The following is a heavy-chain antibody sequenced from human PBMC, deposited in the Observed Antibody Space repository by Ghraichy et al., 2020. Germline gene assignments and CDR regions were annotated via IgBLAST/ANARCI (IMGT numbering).Heavy chain of an antibody. Sequence: SETLSLTCGVYGGSFIGHYWSWIRQPPGKGLEWIGETNHSGSTNYHPSLKSRVTISVDTSKNQVSLKLSSVTAADTAVYYCASSNYDFTRNFYYMDVWGKGTTVTVSS. D-gene: IGHD3/OR15-3a*01. J-gene: IGHJ6*03. CDR2: TNHSGST. V-gene: IGHV4-34*01. CDR3: ASSNYDFTRNFYYMDV. CDR1: GGSFIGHY.